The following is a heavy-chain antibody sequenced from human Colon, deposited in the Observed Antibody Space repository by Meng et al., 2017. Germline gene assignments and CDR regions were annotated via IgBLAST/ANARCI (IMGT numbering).Heavy chain of an antibody. CDR3: ARDTLYGTDY. D-gene: IGHD4-17*01. CDR1: GGSIKSGGYH. V-gene: IGHV4-31*03. J-gene: IGHJ4*02. CDR2: MSDNGTT. Sequence: QVHLHESGLDPVGPSDDLSRVCTVSGGSIKSGGYHWSWVRQHPGKGLEYIGFMSDNGTTDYNPSLRSRVSISEIGSSKNQFSLTLRSVTAADTATYFCARDTLYGTDYWGPGVLVTVSS.